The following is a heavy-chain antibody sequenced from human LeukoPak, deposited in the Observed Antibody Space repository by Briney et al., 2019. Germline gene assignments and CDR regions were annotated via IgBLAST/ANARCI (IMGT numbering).Heavy chain of an antibody. CDR3: TTGNWGPH. CDR2: IKRKTDGGTT. J-gene: IGHJ4*02. Sequence: GGSLRLSCAASGFTFNDAWMNWVRQAPGEGLEWGGRIKRKTDGGTTDYAAPVKGRFTISRDDSKNTLYLQMNSLKTEDTAVYYCTTGNWGPHWGQGTLVTVSS. D-gene: IGHD7-27*01. V-gene: IGHV3-15*07. CDR1: GFTFNDAW.